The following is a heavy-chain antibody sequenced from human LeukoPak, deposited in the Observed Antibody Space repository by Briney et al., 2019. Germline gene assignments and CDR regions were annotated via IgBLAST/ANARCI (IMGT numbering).Heavy chain of an antibody. CDR2: INHSGST. D-gene: IGHD2-2*01. V-gene: IGHV4-34*01. J-gene: IGHJ4*02. CDR3: ASGRTDIVVVPATLRNYYFDY. CDR1: GGSFSGYY. Sequence: ASETLSLTCAVYGGSFSGYYWSWSRQPPGKGLEWIGEINHSGSTNYNPSLKSRVTISVDTSKNQFSLKLSSATAADTAVYYCASGRTDIVVVPATLRNYYFDYWGQGTLVTVSS.